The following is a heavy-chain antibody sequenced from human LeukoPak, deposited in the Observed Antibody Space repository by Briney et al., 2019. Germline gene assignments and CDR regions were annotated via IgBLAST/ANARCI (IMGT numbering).Heavy chain of an antibody. D-gene: IGHD3-22*01. CDR2: ISSSGSTI. V-gene: IGHV3-11*01. Sequence: GGFLRLSCAASGFTFSDYYMSWIRQAPGKGLEWVSYISSSGSTIYYADSVKGRFTISRDNAKNSLYLQMNSLRAEDTAVYYCARGHDEYYYDSSGYFDYWGQGTLVTVSS. J-gene: IGHJ4*02. CDR1: GFTFSDYY. CDR3: ARGHDEYYYDSSGYFDY.